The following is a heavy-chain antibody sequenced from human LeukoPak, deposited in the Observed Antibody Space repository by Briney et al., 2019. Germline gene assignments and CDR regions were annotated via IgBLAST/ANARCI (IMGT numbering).Heavy chain of an antibody. CDR3: ARDTGMKGYCSSTSCLISLDLDI. CDR2: IYYSGST. Sequence: SETLSLTCTVSGGSISSYYWSWIRQPPGKGLEWIGYIYYSGSTNYNPSLKSRVTISVDTSKNQFSLKLSSVTAADTAVYYCARDTGMKGYCSSTSCLISLDLDIWGQGTMVTVSS. CDR1: GGSISSYY. J-gene: IGHJ3*02. V-gene: IGHV4-59*01. D-gene: IGHD2-2*01.